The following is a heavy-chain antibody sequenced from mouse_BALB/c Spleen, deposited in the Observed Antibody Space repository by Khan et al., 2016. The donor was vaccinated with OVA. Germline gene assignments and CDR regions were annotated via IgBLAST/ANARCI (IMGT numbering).Heavy chain of an antibody. CDR1: GFSLTSYG. CDR3: ARDYYGPYYAMDY. V-gene: IGHV2-9*02. D-gene: IGHD1-1*01. J-gene: IGHJ4*01. CDR2: IWAGRNT. Sequence: QVQLKESGPGLVAPTQSLSITCTVSGFSLTSYGLHWVRQPPGKGLEWLGVIWAGRNTNYNSALMSRLSISKDNPKSQVFLKMNSLQTDDTAMYYCARDYYGPYYAMDYWGQGTLVTVSS.